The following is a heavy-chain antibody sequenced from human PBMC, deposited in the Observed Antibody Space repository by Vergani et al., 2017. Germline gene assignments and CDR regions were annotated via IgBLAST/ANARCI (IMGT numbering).Heavy chain of an antibody. CDR1: GYTFTSYG. CDR2: ISAYNGNT. V-gene: IGHV1-18*04. CDR3: ARHWSIAARPPKVDYYYGMDV. D-gene: IGHD6-6*01. J-gene: IGHJ6*02. Sequence: QVQLVQSGAEVKKPGASVKVSCKASGYTFTSYGISWVRQAPGQGLEWMGWISAYNGNTNYAQKLQGRVTMTTDTSTSTAYMELRSLRSDDTAVYYCARHWSIAARPPKVDYYYGMDVWGQGTTVTVSS.